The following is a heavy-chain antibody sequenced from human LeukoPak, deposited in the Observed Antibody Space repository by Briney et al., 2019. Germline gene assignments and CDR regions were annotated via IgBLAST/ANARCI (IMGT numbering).Heavy chain of an antibody. Sequence: PSETLSLTCTVSGGPISSYYWSWIRQPPGKGLEWIGYIYYSGTTNYNPSLKSRVTISVDTSKNQFSLKLSSVTAADTAVYYCARGQPNYRSFDYWGQGTLVTVSS. CDR2: IYYSGTT. J-gene: IGHJ4*02. CDR1: GGPISSYY. CDR3: ARGQPNYRSFDY. D-gene: IGHD4-11*01. V-gene: IGHV4-59*01.